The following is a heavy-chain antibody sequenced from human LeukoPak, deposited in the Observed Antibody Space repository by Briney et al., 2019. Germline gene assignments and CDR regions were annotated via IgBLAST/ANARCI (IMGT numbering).Heavy chain of an antibody. CDR3: ARDQEWELLACDY. Sequence: ASVKVSCKASGYTFTGYYMHWVRQAPGQGLEWMGWINPNSGGTNYAQKFQGRVTMTRDTSISTAYMELSSLRSEDTAVYYCARDQEWELLACDYWGQGTLVTVSS. J-gene: IGHJ4*02. CDR2: INPNSGGT. D-gene: IGHD1-26*01. CDR1: GYTFTGYY. V-gene: IGHV1-2*02.